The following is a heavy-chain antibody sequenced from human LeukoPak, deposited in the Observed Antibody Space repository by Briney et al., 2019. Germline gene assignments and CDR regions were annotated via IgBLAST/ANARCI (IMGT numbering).Heavy chain of an antibody. D-gene: IGHD3-16*02. V-gene: IGHV1-2*02. J-gene: IGHJ4*02. Sequence: ASVTVSFTASGYSFTGYYMHWVRQAPGQGREGMGWVNPYSGGTNYKQKFQGRGTIIRNKANSTDYLELRRLRPGGTGVDYCARRTPSILSYDYVWGSYPKWFDYWGQGTLVSVSS. CDR2: VNPYSGGT. CDR3: ARRTPSILSYDYVWGSYPKWFDY. CDR1: GYSFTGYY.